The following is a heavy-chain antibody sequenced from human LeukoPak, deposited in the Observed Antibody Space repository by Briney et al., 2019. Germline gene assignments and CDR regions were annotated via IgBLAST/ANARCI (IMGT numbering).Heavy chain of an antibody. CDR3: AKEDDSSGKVIDY. V-gene: IGHV3-9*01. Sequence: GGSLRLSCAASGFTFDDYAMHWVRQAPGKGLEWVSGISWNSGSIGYADSVKGRFTISRDNAKNSLYLQMNSLRAEDTALYYCAKEDDSSGKVIDYWGQGTLVTVSS. D-gene: IGHD3-22*01. CDR2: ISWNSGSI. J-gene: IGHJ4*02. CDR1: GFTFDDYA.